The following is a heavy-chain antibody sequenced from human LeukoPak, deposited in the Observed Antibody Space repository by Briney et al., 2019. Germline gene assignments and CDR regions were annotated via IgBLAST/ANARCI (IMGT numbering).Heavy chain of an antibody. CDR3: ARVQLVRDYYYGMDV. V-gene: IGHV3-21*01. Sequence: GGSLRLSCAASGFTFSSYSMNWVRQAPGKGLEWVSSISSSSSYIYYADSVKGRFTISRDNAKNSLYLQMNSLRAEDTAVYYCARVQLVRDYYYGMDVWGQGTTVTVSS. D-gene: IGHD6-6*01. CDR1: GFTFSSYS. J-gene: IGHJ6*02. CDR2: ISSSSSYI.